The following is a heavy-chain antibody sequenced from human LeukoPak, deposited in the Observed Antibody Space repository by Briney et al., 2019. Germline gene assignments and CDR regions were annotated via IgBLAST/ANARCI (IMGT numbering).Heavy chain of an antibody. CDR3: ATFYSGNNYYYYYMDA. D-gene: IGHD1-26*01. J-gene: IGHJ6*03. CDR2: ISSSSSYI. Sequence: GGSLRLSCAASGFTFSSYSMNWVRQAPGKGLEWVSSISSSSSYIYYADSVKGRFTISRDNAKNSLYLQMNSLRAEDTAVYYCATFYSGNNYYYYYMDAWGKGTTVTISS. CDR1: GFTFSSYS. V-gene: IGHV3-21*01.